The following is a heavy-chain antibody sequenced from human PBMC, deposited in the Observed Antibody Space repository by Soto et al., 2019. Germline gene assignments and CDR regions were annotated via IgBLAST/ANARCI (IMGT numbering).Heavy chain of an antibody. Sequence: SVKVSCKACRGTYSSYAISWVRQAPGQGLEWMGGIIPIFGTANYAQKFQGRVTITADESTSTAYMELSSLRSEDTAVYYCATSRITIFGVVIGSPDAFDIWGQGTMVTVSS. J-gene: IGHJ3*02. V-gene: IGHV1-69*13. CDR1: RGTYSSYA. CDR2: IIPIFGTA. D-gene: IGHD3-3*01. CDR3: ATSRITIFGVVIGSPDAFDI.